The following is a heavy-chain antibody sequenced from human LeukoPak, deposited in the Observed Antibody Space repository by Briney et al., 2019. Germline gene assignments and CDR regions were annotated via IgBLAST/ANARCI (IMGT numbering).Heavy chain of an antibody. V-gene: IGHV3-9*01. CDR2: INWNSGTM. CDR1: GFSFADAT. J-gene: IGHJ6*03. CDR3: AKDPYRDV. Sequence: GGSLRLSCAASGFSFADATMHWVRQVPGKGLEWVSGINWNSGTMGYADSVKGRFTVSRDNAKNSLYLQMNSLKTEDTALYYFAKDPYRDVWGKGTTSPSP.